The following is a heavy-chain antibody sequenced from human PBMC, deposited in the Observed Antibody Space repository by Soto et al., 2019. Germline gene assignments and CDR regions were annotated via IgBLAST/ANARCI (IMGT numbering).Heavy chain of an antibody. CDR1: GFTFSSYG. CDR3: ARDRLPAAGYYYYCMDV. Sequence: QVQLVESGGGVVQPGRSLRLSCAASGFTFSSYGMHWVRQAPGKGLEWVAVIWYDGSNKYYADSVKGRFTISRDNSKNTLYLQMNSLRAEDTAVYYCARDRLPAAGYYYYCMDVWGQGTTVTVSS. D-gene: IGHD6-13*01. CDR2: IWYDGSNK. V-gene: IGHV3-33*01. J-gene: IGHJ6*02.